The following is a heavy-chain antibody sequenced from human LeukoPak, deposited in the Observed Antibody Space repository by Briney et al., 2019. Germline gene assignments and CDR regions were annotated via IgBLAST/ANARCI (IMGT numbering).Heavy chain of an antibody. CDR2: ISGSGGNT. CDR1: GFHFSNSA. V-gene: IGHV3-23*01. CDR3: ANVLQQQLGFDY. J-gene: IGHJ4*02. D-gene: IGHD6-13*01. Sequence: GGALVLSCAASGFHFSNSAMRWGRPAPGKGLGGGSTISGSGGNTHYADSVKGRFTTSRDNSKNTLYLQMNSLRAEDTAVYYCANVLQQQLGFDYWGQGTLVTVSS.